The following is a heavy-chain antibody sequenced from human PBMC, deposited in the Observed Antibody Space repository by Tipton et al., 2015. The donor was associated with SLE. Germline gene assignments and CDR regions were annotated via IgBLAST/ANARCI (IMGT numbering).Heavy chain of an antibody. J-gene: IGHJ4*02. D-gene: IGHD6-19*01. Sequence: TLSLTCTASGGSMSTASYYWSWIRQPAGKGLEWIGHVYRSGETNYNPSLRGRVTMSVDTSKNQFSLKLSSVTAADTAVYYCARDGYSSGWDGDFDYWGQGILVTVSS. CDR3: ARDGYSSGWDGDFDY. V-gene: IGHV4-61*09. CDR2: VYRSGET. CDR1: GGSMSTASYY.